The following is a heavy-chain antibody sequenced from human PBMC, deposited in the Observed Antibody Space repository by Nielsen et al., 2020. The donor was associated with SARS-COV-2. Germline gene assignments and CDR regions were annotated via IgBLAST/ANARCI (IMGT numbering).Heavy chain of an antibody. CDR3: ARDRWSSGRDDLQY. CDR2: ISYDGRSK. V-gene: IGHV3-30*04. D-gene: IGHD6-19*01. CDR1: GFTFSDYA. J-gene: IGHJ4*02. Sequence: GESLKISCAASGFTFSDYAMAWVRQAPGKGLEWMAVISYDGRSKHYADAVKGRLTISRDNSKNTLYLQMDRLRPEDTAVYYCARDRWSSGRDDLQYWGLGTLVTVSS.